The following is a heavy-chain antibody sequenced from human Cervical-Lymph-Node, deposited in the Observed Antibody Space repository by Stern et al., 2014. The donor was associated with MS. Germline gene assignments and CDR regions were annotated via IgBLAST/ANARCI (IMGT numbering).Heavy chain of an antibody. CDR2: IYYSGST. J-gene: IGHJ3*02. V-gene: IGHV4-59*01. CDR1: GGSISSYY. Sequence: VQLVESGPGLVKPSETLSLTCTVSGGSISSYYWSWIRQPPGKGLEWIGYIYYSGSTNYNPSLKSRVTISVDTSKNQFSLKLSSVTAADTAVYYCARDQDGNYGGYDAFDIWGQGTMVTVSS. D-gene: IGHD4-23*01. CDR3: ARDQDGNYGGYDAFDI.